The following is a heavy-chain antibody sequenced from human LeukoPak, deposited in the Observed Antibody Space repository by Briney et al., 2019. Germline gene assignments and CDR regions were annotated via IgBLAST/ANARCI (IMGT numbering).Heavy chain of an antibody. J-gene: IGHJ6*02. Sequence: KPSETLSLTCTVSGGSISRYYWSWIRQPPGKGLEWIGYIYYSGSTNYNPSLKSRVTISVDTSKNQFSLKLSSVTAADTAVYYCASLSSGQGYSSSWYNQHGYYYYGMDVWGQGTTVTVSS. CDR1: GGSISRYY. D-gene: IGHD6-13*01. CDR3: ASLSSGQGYSSSWYNQHGYYYYGMDV. CDR2: IYYSGST. V-gene: IGHV4-59*08.